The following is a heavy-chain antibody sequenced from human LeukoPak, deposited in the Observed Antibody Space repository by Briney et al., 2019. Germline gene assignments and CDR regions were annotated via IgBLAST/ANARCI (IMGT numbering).Heavy chain of an antibody. CDR1: GFTFSNYW. Sequence: GGSLRLSCAGSGFTFSNYWIHWVRHAPGKGVVWLSRVSSDGTSTFYADSVKDRFTISRDNAKNTLYLQMNSLRAEDTAVYYCARDFGPSRRAFDIWGQGTLVTVSS. V-gene: IGHV3-74*01. CDR3: ARDFGPSRRAFDI. CDR2: VSSDGTST. J-gene: IGHJ3*02. D-gene: IGHD3-10*01.